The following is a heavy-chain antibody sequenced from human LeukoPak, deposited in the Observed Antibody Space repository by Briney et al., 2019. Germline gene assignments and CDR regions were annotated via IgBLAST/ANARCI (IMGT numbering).Heavy chain of an antibody. CDR1: GGTFSSYA. D-gene: IGHD3-22*01. CDR2: IIPIFGTA. J-gene: IGHJ6*02. CDR3: ARGALVEYYYDSSGFNGMDV. Sequence: ASVKVSCKASGGTFSSYAISWVRQAPGQGLEWMGGIIPIFGTANYAQKFQGRVTITADESTSTAYMELSSLRSGDTAVYYCARGALVEYYYDSSGFNGMDVWGQGTTVTVSS. V-gene: IGHV1-69*13.